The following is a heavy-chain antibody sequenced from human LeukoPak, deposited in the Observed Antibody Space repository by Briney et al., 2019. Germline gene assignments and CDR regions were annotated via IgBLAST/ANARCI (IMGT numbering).Heavy chain of an antibody. V-gene: IGHV3-23*01. CDR2: ISGSGGST. J-gene: IGHJ6*03. CDR1: GFTFSSYA. D-gene: IGHD3-3*01. Sequence: PGGSLRLSCAASGFTFSSYAMSWVRQAPGKGLEWVSAISGSGGSTYYADSVKGRFTISRDNSKNTLYLQMNSLRAEDTAVYYCATTPDFWSGYYYYYYMDVWGKGTTVTVSS. CDR3: ATTPDFWSGYYYYYYMDV.